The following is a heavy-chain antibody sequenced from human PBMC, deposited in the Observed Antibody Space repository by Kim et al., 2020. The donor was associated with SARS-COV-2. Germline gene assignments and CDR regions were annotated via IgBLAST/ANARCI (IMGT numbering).Heavy chain of an antibody. Sequence: SETLSPTCAVYGGSFSAFQWTWIRQTPGEGLEWIGEINHSGRTNYNPSLKSRVSMSVDTSKNQFSLNLKSVTAADTAVYYCAAGAPGHWGQGTLVTVSS. CDR2: INHSGRT. CDR3: AAGAPGH. V-gene: IGHV4-34*01. J-gene: IGHJ1*01. CDR1: GGSFSAFQ.